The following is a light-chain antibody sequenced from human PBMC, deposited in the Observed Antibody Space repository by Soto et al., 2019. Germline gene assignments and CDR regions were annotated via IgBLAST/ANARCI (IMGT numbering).Light chain of an antibody. CDR2: EAT. J-gene: IGLJ1*01. Sequence: QSALTQPASVSGSPGQSITISCTGTSSDVGTYDLVSWYQQHPGKAPKLMIYEATKRPSWISNRFSGSKSGNTASLTISGLQADDEADYYCCSYAGSNSDNYVFGTGTKLTVL. V-gene: IGLV2-23*01. CDR3: CSYAGSNSDNYV. CDR1: SSDVGTYDL.